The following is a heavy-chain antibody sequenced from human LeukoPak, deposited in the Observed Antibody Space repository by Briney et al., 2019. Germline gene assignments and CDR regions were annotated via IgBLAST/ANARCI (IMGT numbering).Heavy chain of an antibody. Sequence: GASVKVSCKASGYTFTSYGISWVRQAPGQGLEWMGWINPNSGGTNYAQKFQGRVTMTRDTSISTAYMELSRLRSDDTAVYYCARDGPLDYDILTGHPYWYFDLWGRGTLVTVSS. CDR1: GYTFTSYG. D-gene: IGHD3-9*01. CDR3: ARDGPLDYDILTGHPYWYFDL. V-gene: IGHV1-2*02. CDR2: INPNSGGT. J-gene: IGHJ2*01.